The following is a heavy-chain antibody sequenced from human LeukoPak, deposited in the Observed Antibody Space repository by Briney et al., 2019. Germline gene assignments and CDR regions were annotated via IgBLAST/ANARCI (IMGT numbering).Heavy chain of an antibody. CDR1: GGTFSSYA. CDR3: ARADGGRIDY. D-gene: IGHD1-14*01. CDR2: IIPILGIA. Sequence: SVTVSCKASGGTFSSYAISWVRQAPGQGLEWMGRIIPILGIANYAQKFQGRVTITADKSTSTAYMELSSLRSEDTAVYYCARADGGRIDYWGQGTLVTVSS. J-gene: IGHJ4*02. V-gene: IGHV1-69*04.